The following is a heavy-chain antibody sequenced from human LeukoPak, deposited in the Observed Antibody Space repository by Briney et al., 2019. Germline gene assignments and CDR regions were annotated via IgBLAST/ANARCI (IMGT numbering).Heavy chain of an antibody. D-gene: IGHD2-2*01. Sequence: PSGTLSLTCAVSGGSISSSNWWSWIRQPPGKGLEWIGSIYYSGSTYYNPSLKSRVTISVDTSKNQFSLKLSSVTAADTAVYYCAGAYQLPLHFDYWGQGTLVTVSS. CDR1: GGSISSSNW. CDR2: IYYSGST. CDR3: AGAYQLPLHFDY. V-gene: IGHV4-39*01. J-gene: IGHJ4*02.